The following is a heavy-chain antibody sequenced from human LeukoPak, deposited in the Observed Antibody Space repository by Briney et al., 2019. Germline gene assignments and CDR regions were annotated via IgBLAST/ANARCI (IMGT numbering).Heavy chain of an antibody. Sequence: GSLRLSCAASGFTFSSCGMHWVRQAPGKGLEWVAVIWYDGSNKYYADSVKGRFTISRDNSKNTLYLQMNSLRAEDTAVYYCARGEGKYCSSTSCYLSPDYWGQGTLVTVSS. J-gene: IGHJ4*02. V-gene: IGHV3-33*01. CDR1: GFTFSSCG. D-gene: IGHD2-2*01. CDR3: ARGEGKYCSSTSCYLSPDY. CDR2: IWYDGSNK.